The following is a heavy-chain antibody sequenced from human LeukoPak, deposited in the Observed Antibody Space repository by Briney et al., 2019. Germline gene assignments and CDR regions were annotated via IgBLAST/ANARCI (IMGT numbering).Heavy chain of an antibody. CDR1: GGSISSDRFY. V-gene: IGHV4-61*02. J-gene: IGHJ4*02. CDR3: ARVPDWTYVPDY. Sequence: SETLSLTCTVSGGSISSDRFYWTWLRQRAGLELEWIGRIKSSNTNYNPSLKSRVSISLDTSTNQFSLKLSSLTAADTAVYYCARVPDWTYVPDYWGQGTLVTVSS. D-gene: IGHD3-16*01. CDR2: IKSSNT.